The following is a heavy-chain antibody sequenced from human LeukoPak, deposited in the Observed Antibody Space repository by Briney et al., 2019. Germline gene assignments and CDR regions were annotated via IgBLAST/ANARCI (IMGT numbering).Heavy chain of an antibody. Sequence: GASVKVSCKTSGYTFTGYYMHWVRQAPGQGLEWMGWINPNSGGTNYAQKFQGRVTMTRDTSISTAYMELSRLRSDDTAVYYCARAGAMVRGVIIGWFDPWGQGTLVTVSS. J-gene: IGHJ5*02. CDR3: ARAGAMVRGVIIGWFDP. CDR1: GYTFTGYY. D-gene: IGHD3-10*01. V-gene: IGHV1-2*02. CDR2: INPNSGGT.